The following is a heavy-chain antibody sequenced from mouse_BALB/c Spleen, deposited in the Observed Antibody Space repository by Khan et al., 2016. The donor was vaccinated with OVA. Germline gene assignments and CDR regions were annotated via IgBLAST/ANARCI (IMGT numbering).Heavy chain of an antibody. V-gene: IGHV5-6*01. D-gene: IGHD4-1*01. CDR3: ASHLTGSFAY. Sequence: EVQVVESGGDLVKPGGSLKLSCAASGFIFSSYSMSWVRQTPDKRLEWVATISSGGDYTYYPDSVKGRFTISRDDAKNTLYLQMSSLKSEDTAMXYCASHLTGSFAYWGQGTLVTVSA. CDR2: ISSGGDYT. CDR1: GFIFSSYS. J-gene: IGHJ3*01.